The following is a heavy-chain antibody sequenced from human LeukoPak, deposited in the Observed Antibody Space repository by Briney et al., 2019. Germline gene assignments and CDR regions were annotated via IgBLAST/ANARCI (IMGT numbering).Heavy chain of an antibody. V-gene: IGHV3-20*04. J-gene: IGHJ4*02. Sequence: GGSLRLSCAASGFTFDDYGMSWVRQAPGKGLEWVSGINWNGGSTNYADSVKGRFTISRDNSKNTLYLQMNSLRAEDTAVYYCAKDIIPDIVVVVAATGRDYWGQGTLVTVSS. CDR2: INWNGGST. D-gene: IGHD2-15*01. CDR3: AKDIIPDIVVVVAATGRDY. CDR1: GFTFDDYG.